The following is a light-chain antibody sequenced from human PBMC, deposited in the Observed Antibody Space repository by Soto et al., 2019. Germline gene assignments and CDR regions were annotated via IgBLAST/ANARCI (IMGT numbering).Light chain of an antibody. V-gene: IGLV2-11*01. CDR2: DVS. J-gene: IGLJ1*01. CDR3: CSYAGGYTFI. CDR1: SSDVGAYHY. Sequence: QSALTQPRSVSGSPGQSVTISCAGTSSDVGAYHYVSCYQQHPGKAPKFMIYDVSKRPSGVPDRFSGSMSGNTASLTISGLQAEDEADYYCCSYAGGYTFIFGSGTELTVL.